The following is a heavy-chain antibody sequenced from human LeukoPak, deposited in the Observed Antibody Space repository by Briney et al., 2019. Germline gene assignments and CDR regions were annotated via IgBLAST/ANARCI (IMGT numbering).Heavy chain of an antibody. V-gene: IGHV4-34*01. J-gene: IGHJ6*03. CDR2: INRRGST. Sequence: SETLSLTCAVYGGSLSDYFWTWIRQTPRKGLEWIAEINRRGSTNYNPSLKSRVSISIDTSKNHFSLNLLSVTAADTAIYYCARSDFGDYEGRYMDVWGKGTTVTVSS. D-gene: IGHD4-17*01. CDR3: ARSDFGDYEGRYMDV. CDR1: GGSLSDYF.